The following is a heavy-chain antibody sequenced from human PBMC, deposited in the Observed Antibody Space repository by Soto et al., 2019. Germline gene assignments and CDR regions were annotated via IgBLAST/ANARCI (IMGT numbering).Heavy chain of an antibody. V-gene: IGHV1-69*02. CDR2: IIAVLNLT. Sequence: QVHLVQSGAEVKTPGSSVKVSCKPSGGTLSSYTFVWVRQAPGEGLEWMGRIIAVLNLTNSAQKFQGRVTINAEEATRPAYMEPNSLRSEETAVYYCGSANNGGIDNWGQGTVITVSS. CDR3: GSANNGGIDN. CDR1: GGTLSSYT. D-gene: IGHD2-15*01. J-gene: IGHJ4*02.